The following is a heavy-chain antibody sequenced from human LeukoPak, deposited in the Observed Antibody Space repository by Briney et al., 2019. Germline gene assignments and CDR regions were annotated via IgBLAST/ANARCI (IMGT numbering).Heavy chain of an antibody. CDR1: GFTFSNYA. D-gene: IGHD2/OR15-2a*01. V-gene: IGHV3-23*01. CDR2: ISGSGGNT. Sequence: GGSLRLSCAASGFTFSNYAMSWVRQAPGKGLEWVSSISGSGGNTYYADSVKGRFTVSRDNSKNTLYLQMNSLRADDTAVYYCARISGASTYYYYYMDVWGKGTTVTVSS. CDR3: ARISGASTYYYYYMDV. J-gene: IGHJ6*03.